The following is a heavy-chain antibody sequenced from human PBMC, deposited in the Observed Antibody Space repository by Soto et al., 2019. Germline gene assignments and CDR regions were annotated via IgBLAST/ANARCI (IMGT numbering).Heavy chain of an antibody. CDR3: AMQRSGVVY. D-gene: IGHD6-25*01. Sequence: QVHLVQSGAEVKKPGASVRVSCKASGYSFTANSMHWVRQAPGEGLEWIGWINPNNGGTNYARKFQGWVTMTRDTSISTAYMDLTRLKSDATAVYYCAMQRSGVVYWGQGTLVTVPS. V-gene: IGHV1-2*04. CDR1: GYSFTANS. CDR2: INPNNGGT. J-gene: IGHJ4*02.